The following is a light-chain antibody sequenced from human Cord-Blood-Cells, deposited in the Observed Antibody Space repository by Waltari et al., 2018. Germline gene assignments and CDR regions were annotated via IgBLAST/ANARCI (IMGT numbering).Light chain of an antibody. V-gene: IGLV2-14*03. Sequence: QSALTQPASVSGSPGQSITISCTGTSSDVGGYNYVSWYQQHPGNAPKLMIYDVSNRPSGVSKLFSGSKSGNTASMTISGLQAEDEADYYCSSYTSSSTYVFGTGTKVTVL. CDR3: SSYTSSSTYV. CDR1: SSDVGGYNY. CDR2: DVS. J-gene: IGLJ1*01.